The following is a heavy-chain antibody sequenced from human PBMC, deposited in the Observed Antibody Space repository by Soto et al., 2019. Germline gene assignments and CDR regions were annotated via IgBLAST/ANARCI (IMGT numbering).Heavy chain of an antibody. CDR2: IYYSGST. J-gene: IGHJ5*02. Sequence: QLQLQESGSGLVKPSQTLSLTCAVSGGSISSGGYSWSWIRQPPGKGLEWIGYIYYSGSTYYNPSPKSRVTIEVDRSKHQFSPKLSSVSAADTAVYDGARVQVPWGQGTLGTVST. V-gene: IGHV4-30-2*01. CDR1: GGSISSGGYS. CDR3: ARVQVP.